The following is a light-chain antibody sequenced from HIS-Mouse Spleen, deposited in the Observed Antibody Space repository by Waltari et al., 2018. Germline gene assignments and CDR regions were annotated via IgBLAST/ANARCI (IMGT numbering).Light chain of an antibody. V-gene: IGKV1-9*01. CDR3: QQLNSYPQFT. CDR1: QGISSY. Sequence: IWMTQSPSFLSASVGDRVTITCRASQGISSYLAWYQQKPGKAPKLLIYAASTLQSGVPSRFSGSGSGTEFTLTISSLQPEDFATYSCQQLNSYPQFTFGPGTKVDIK. J-gene: IGKJ3*01. CDR2: AAS.